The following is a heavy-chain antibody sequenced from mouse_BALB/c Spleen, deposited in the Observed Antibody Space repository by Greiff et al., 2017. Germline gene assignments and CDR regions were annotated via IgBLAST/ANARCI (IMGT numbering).Heavy chain of an antibody. CDR2: INSNGGST. CDR3: ARAYGNLDY. D-gene: IGHD2-10*02. J-gene: IGHJ2*01. V-gene: IGHV5-6-3*01. CDR1: GFTFSSYG. Sequence: EVKVVESGGGLVQPGGSLKLSCAASGFTFSSYGMSWVRQTPDKRLELVATINSNGGSTYYPDSVKGRFTISRDNAKNTLYLQMSSLKSEDTAMYYCARAYGNLDYWGQGTTLTVSS.